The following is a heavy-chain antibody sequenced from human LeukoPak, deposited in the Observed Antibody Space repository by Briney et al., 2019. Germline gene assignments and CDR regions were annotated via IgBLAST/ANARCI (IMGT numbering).Heavy chain of an antibody. V-gene: IGHV3-30-3*01. CDR1: GFTFNSYA. J-gene: IGHJ4*02. Sequence: GRSLRLSCAASGFTFNSYAMHWVCQAPGKGLEWVAVISYDGSNKYYADSVKGRFTISRDNSKNTLYLQMNSLRAEDTAVYYCAKVGTAMDGYVYWGQGTLVAVSS. CDR2: ISYDGSNK. CDR3: AKVGTAMDGYVY. D-gene: IGHD5-18*01.